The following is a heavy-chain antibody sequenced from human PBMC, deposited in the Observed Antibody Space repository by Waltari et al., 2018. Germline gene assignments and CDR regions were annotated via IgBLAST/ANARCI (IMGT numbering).Heavy chain of an antibody. J-gene: IGHJ4*02. D-gene: IGHD3-10*01. CDR1: GYTFTGYY. V-gene: IGHV1-2*06. CDR3: ARDKRSTMVQGATKNDY. Sequence: QVQLVQSGAEVKKPGASVKVSCKASGYTFTGYYMHWVRQAPGQGLEWMGRINPNSGGTNYAQKFQGRVTMTRDTSISTAYMELSRLRSDDTAVYYCARDKRSTMVQGATKNDYWGQGTLVTVSS. CDR2: INPNSGGT.